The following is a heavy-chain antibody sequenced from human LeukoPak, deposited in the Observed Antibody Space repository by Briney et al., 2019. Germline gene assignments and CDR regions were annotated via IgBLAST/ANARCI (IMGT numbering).Heavy chain of an antibody. D-gene: IGHD6-6*01. CDR3: ARDYTYSSSSGPDYYYGMDV. Sequence: ASVKVSCKASGYTFTGYYMHWVRQAPGQGLEWMGWINPNSGGTNYAQKFQGRVTMTRDTSISTAYMELSRLRSDDTAVYYCARDYTYSSSSGPDYYYGMDVWGQGTTVTVSS. J-gene: IGHJ6*02. V-gene: IGHV1-2*02. CDR1: GYTFTGYY. CDR2: INPNSGGT.